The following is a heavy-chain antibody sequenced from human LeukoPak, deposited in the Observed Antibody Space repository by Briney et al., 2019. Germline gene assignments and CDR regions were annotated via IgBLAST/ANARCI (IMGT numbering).Heavy chain of an antibody. CDR2: IYYSGST. D-gene: IGHD6-13*01. J-gene: IGHJ5*02. V-gene: IGHV4-59*01. Sequence: SETLSLTCTVSGGSISSYYWSWIRQPPGKGLEWIGYIYYSGSTNYRPSLKSRVTISVDTSKNQFSLKLSSVTAADTAVYYCARAGSWYSTITGFDPWGQGTLVTVSS. CDR1: GGSISSYY. CDR3: ARAGSWYSTITGFDP.